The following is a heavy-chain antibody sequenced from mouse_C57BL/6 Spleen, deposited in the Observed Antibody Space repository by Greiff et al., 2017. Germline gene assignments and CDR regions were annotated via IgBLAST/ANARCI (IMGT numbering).Heavy chain of an antibody. V-gene: IGHV1-15*01. CDR3: TRWGDYGYYFDY. Sequence: QVQLQQSGAELVRPGASVTLSCKASGYTFTDYEMHWVKQTPVHGLEWIGAIDPETGGTAYNQKFKGKAILTADKSSSTAYMELRSLTSEDSAVYYCTRWGDYGYYFDYWGQGTTLTVSS. J-gene: IGHJ2*01. CDR2: IDPETGGT. D-gene: IGHD1-1*01. CDR1: GYTFTDYE.